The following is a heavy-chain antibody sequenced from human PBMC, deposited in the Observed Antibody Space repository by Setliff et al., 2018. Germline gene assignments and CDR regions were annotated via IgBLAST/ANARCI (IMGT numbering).Heavy chain of an antibody. CDR2: INPSSGRT. CDR1: GYTFTSHY. Sequence: ASVKVSCKASGYTFTSHYMHWVRQAPGLGLEWMGTINPSSGRTSYAQKFQGRVTMTRDTSTSAVYMDMSSLRSEDTAVYYCARDVFPYHYEGAFDIWGQGTMVTVSS. CDR3: ARDVFPYHYEGAFDI. J-gene: IGHJ3*02. V-gene: IGHV1-46*01. D-gene: IGHD3-22*01.